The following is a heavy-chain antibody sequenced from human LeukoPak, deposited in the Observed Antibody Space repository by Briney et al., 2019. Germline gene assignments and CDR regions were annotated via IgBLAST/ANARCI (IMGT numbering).Heavy chain of an antibody. Sequence: SETLSLTCTVSGGSISSSSYYWGWIRQPPGKGLEWIGSIYYSGSTYYSPSLKSRVTISVDTSKNQFSLKLSSVTAADTAVYYCARERDYSNYGYYYYYMDVWGKGTTVTVSS. CDR1: GGSISSSSYY. V-gene: IGHV4-39*07. CDR2: IYYSGST. CDR3: ARERDYSNYGYYYYYMDV. D-gene: IGHD4-11*01. J-gene: IGHJ6*03.